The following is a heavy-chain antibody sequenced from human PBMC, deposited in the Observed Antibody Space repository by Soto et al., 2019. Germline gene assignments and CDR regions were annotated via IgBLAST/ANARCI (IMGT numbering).Heavy chain of an antibody. CDR3: ARLPLRSSGYFDY. CDR1: GFTFSSYA. J-gene: IGHJ4*02. Sequence: QVQLVESGGGVVQPGRSLRLSCAASGFTFSSYAMHWVRQAPGKGLEWVAVISYDGSNKYYADSVKGRFTISRDNSKNTLYLQMNSLRAEDTAVYYCARLPLRSSGYFDYWGQGTLVTVSS. D-gene: IGHD3-22*01. V-gene: IGHV3-30-3*01. CDR2: ISYDGSNK.